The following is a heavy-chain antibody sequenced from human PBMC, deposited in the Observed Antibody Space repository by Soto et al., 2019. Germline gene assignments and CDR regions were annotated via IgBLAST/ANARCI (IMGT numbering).Heavy chain of an antibody. V-gene: IGHV4-30-4*01. J-gene: IGHJ3*02. CDR1: GGSISSGDYY. CDR3: ARHLLLYYYDSSGYYLRDAFDI. CDR2: IYYSGST. Sequence: SETLSLTCTVSGGSISSGDYYWSWIRQPPGKGLEWIGYIYYSGSTYYNPSLKSRVTISVDTSKNQFSLNLSSVTAADTAVYYCARHLLLYYYDSSGYYLRDAFDIWGQGTMVTVSS. D-gene: IGHD3-22*01.